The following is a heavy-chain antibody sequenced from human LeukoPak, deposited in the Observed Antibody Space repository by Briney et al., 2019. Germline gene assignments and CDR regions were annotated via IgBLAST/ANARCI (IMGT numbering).Heavy chain of an antibody. V-gene: IGHV3-30-3*01. CDR2: ISYDGSNK. J-gene: IGHJ4*02. D-gene: IGHD5-18*01. CDR3: ARDFWRYSYGQLDLTYFDY. CDR1: GFTFSSYA. Sequence: GGSLRLSCAASGFTFSSYAMHWVRQAPGKGLEWVAVISYDGSNKYYADSVKGRFTISGDNSENTLYLQMNSLRAEDTAVYYCARDFWRYSYGQLDLTYFDYWGQGTLVTVSS.